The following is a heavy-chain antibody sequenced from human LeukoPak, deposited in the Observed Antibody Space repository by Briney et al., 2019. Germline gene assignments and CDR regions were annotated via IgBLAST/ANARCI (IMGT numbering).Heavy chain of an antibody. V-gene: IGHV3-9*01. CDR2: ISGNSGNI. D-gene: IGHD2-2*01. CDR3: AKDIVVAPLHGMDV. CDR1: GFTFYDYA. Sequence: GGSLRLSCAASGFTFYDYAMHWGRHAPGKGLGWGSSISGNSGNIDYGDSVKGRFTISRDNAKNSLYLQMNSLRAEDTALYYCAKDIVVAPLHGMDVWGQGPTVTVSS. J-gene: IGHJ6*02.